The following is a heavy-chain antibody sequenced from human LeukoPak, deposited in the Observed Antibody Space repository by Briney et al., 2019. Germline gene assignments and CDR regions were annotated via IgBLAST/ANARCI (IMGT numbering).Heavy chain of an antibody. Sequence: PSETLSLTCTVSGGSISSYYWSWIRQPAGKGLECIGRIYTSGSTNYNPSLKSRVTMSVDTSKNQFSLKLSSVTAADTAVYYCARAREYSSSWPIPNVPFDYWGQGTLVTVSS. CDR2: IYTSGST. V-gene: IGHV4-4*07. J-gene: IGHJ4*02. CDR3: ARAREYSSSWPIPNVPFDY. D-gene: IGHD6-13*01. CDR1: GGSISSYY.